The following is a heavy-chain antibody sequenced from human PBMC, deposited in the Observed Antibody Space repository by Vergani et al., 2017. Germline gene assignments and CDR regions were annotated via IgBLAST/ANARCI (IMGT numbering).Heavy chain of an antibody. CDR3: ARDGYQPLQWYYYYGMDV. J-gene: IGHJ6*02. D-gene: IGHD2-2*01. CDR1: GFTFSSYS. V-gene: IGHV3-21*01. Sequence: EVQLVESGGGLVKPGGSLRLSCAASGFTFSSYSMNWVRQAPGKGLEWVSSISSSSSYIYYADSVKGRFTISRDNAKNSLYLQMNSLRAEDTAVYYCARDGYQPLQWYYYYGMDVWGQGTTVTVSS. CDR2: ISSSSSYI.